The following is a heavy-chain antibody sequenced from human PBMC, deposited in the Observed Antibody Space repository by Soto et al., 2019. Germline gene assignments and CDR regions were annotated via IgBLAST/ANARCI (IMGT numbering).Heavy chain of an antibody. V-gene: IGHV1-8*01. J-gene: IGHJ4*02. CDR1: GYTFTSYD. CDR2: MNPNSGNT. Sequence: ASVKVSCKASGYTFTSYDINWVRQATGQGLEWMGWMNPNSGNTGYAQKFQGRVTMTRNTSISTAYMELSSLRSEDTAVYYCATCYYDSSGYYSFDYWGQGTLVTVSS. D-gene: IGHD3-22*01. CDR3: ATCYYDSSGYYSFDY.